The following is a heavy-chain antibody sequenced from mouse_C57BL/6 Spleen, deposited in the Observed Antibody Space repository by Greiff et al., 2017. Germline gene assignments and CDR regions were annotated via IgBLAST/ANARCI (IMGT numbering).Heavy chain of an antibody. CDR3: ARKFPLYDGWFFDY. V-gene: IGHV1-42*01. CDR2: INPSTGGT. J-gene: IGHJ2*01. CDR1: GYSFTGYY. Sequence: VHVKQSGPELVKPGASVKISCKASGYSFTGYYMNWVKQSPEKSLEWIGVINPSTGGTTYNQKFKAKATLTVDKSSSTAYMQLKSLTSEDSAVYYCARKFPLYDGWFFDYWGQGTTLTVSS. D-gene: IGHD2-3*01.